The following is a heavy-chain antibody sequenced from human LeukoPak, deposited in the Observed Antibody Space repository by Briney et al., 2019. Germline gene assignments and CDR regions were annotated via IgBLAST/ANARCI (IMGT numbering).Heavy chain of an antibody. Sequence: GGSLRLSCAASGFTFSSYSMNWVRQAPGKGLEWVSSISSSSSHIYYADSVKGRFTISRDNAKNSLYLQMNSLRAEDTAVYYCARKDLRYSSGCFDYWGQGTLVTVSS. V-gene: IGHV3-21*01. D-gene: IGHD6-19*01. CDR1: GFTFSSYS. CDR3: ARKDLRYSSGCFDY. CDR2: ISSSSSHI. J-gene: IGHJ4*02.